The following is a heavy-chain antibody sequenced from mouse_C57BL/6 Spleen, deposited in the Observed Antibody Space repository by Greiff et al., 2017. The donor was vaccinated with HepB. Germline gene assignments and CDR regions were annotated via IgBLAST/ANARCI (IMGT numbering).Heavy chain of an antibody. J-gene: IGHJ3*01. CDR3: ARSQLGRGWFAY. CDR1: GYAFSSSW. V-gene: IGHV1-82*01. D-gene: IGHD4-1*02. CDR2: IYPGDGDT. Sequence: VQLQQSGPELVKPGASVKISCKASGYAFSSSWMNWVKQRPGKGLEWIGRIYPGDGDTNYNGKFKGKATLTADKSSSTAYMQLSSLTSEDSAVYFCARSQLGRGWFAYWGQGTLVTVSA.